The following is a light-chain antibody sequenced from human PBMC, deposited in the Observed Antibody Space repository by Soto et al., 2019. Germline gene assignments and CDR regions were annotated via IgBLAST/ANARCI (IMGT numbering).Light chain of an antibody. CDR3: QQYNSDSRT. J-gene: IGKJ1*01. CDR1: QSISTW. Sequence: DIQMTQSPSTLSASVGDRVTITCRASQSISTWLAWYQQKPGNAPKLLIFDASNLESGVPSRFSGSGSGTEFTLTIDCLQPDDFATYYCQQYNSDSRTFGQGTELDIK. V-gene: IGKV1-5*01. CDR2: DAS.